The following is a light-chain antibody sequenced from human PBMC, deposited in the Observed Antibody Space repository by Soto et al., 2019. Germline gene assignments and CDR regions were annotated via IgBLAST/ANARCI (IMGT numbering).Light chain of an antibody. CDR3: QQSYTTPWT. V-gene: IGKV1-39*01. CDR2: AAS. Sequence: DIQMTQSPSSLSASVGDRVTITCRASQSVGVYLNWYQQKPGKAPKLLIYAASSLQSGVPSRFSGSGSGTDFTLTISSLQAEDFATYYCQQSYTTPWTLGQGTKVEIK. CDR1: QSVGVY. J-gene: IGKJ1*01.